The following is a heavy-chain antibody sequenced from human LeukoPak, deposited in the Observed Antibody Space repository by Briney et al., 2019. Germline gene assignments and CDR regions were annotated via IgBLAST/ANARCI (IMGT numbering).Heavy chain of an antibody. Sequence: SQTLSLTCTVSGGSISSYYWSWIRQPPGKGLEWIGYIYYSGSTNYNPSLKSRVTISVDTSKNQFSLKLSSVTAADTAVYYCARIFSRNWFDPWGQGTLVTVSS. V-gene: IGHV4-59*01. CDR2: IYYSGST. D-gene: IGHD2/OR15-2a*01. CDR3: ARIFSRNWFDP. CDR1: GGSISSYY. J-gene: IGHJ5*02.